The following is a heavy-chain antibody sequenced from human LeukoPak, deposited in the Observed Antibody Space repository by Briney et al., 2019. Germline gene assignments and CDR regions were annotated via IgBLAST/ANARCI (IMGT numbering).Heavy chain of an antibody. Sequence: GGSLRLSCVASGFTLSNYAMSWVRQAPGKGLEWVSAVSGSGGSTHYADSVKGRFTISRDNSKNTLYLQMNSLRVEDTAVYYCAKLKTMVDYYFDFWGLGTLVTVAS. V-gene: IGHV3-23*01. CDR1: GFTLSNYA. D-gene: IGHD4/OR15-4a*01. CDR2: VSGSGGST. J-gene: IGHJ4*02. CDR3: AKLKTMVDYYFDF.